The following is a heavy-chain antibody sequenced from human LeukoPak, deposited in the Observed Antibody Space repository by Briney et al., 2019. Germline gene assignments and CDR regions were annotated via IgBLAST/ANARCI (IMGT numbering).Heavy chain of an antibody. Sequence: PSETLSLTCAVYGGSFSGSYWSWIRQPPGKGLEWIGEINHSGSTNYNPPLKSRVTISVDTSKNQFSLKLSSVTAADTAVYYCARGPGSGSYFFSYWGQGTLVTVSS. J-gene: IGHJ4*02. V-gene: IGHV4-34*01. CDR3: ARGPGSGSYFFSY. CDR1: GGSFSGSY. CDR2: INHSGST. D-gene: IGHD3-10*01.